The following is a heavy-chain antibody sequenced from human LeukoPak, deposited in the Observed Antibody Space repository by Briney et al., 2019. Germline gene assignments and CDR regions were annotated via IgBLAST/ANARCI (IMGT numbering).Heavy chain of an antibody. Sequence: KPSETLSLTCTVSGGSISSYYWSWIRQPPGKGLEWIGHIYYSGSTNYNPSLKSRVTISVDTSKNQFSVKLSSVTAADAAVYYCARGRIHYDSTGYYYWGQGTLVTVSS. CDR1: GGSISSYY. D-gene: IGHD3-22*01. CDR2: IYYSGST. CDR3: ARGRIHYDSTGYYY. J-gene: IGHJ4*02. V-gene: IGHV4-59*01.